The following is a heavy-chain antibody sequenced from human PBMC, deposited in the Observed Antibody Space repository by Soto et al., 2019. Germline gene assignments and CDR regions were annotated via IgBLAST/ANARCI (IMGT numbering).Heavy chain of an antibody. J-gene: IGHJ4*02. CDR1: GLTFSSYA. D-gene: IGHD5-18*01. CDR3: AKMENRYDYGYDVDY. V-gene: IGHV3-23*01. Sequence: EVQLLESGGGLVQPGGSLRLSCAVSGLTFSSYAMNWVRQAPGKVLEWVSGISSGGSTYYADSVKGRFTISRDNSKNTLDLQMNSLRAEDTAVYYCAKMENRYDYGYDVDYWGQGTQVTVSS. CDR2: ISSGGST.